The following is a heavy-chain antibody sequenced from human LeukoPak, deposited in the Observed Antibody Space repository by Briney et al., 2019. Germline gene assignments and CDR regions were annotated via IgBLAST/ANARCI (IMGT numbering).Heavy chain of an antibody. V-gene: IGHV1-2*02. CDR1: GYTFTGYY. CDR2: INPNSGGT. CDR3: ARMYYYDSSGYYEGFDY. D-gene: IGHD3-22*01. J-gene: IGHJ4*02. Sequence: ASVKVSCKASGYTFTGYYIHWVRQAPGQGLEWMGWINPNSGGTNYAQKFQGRVTMTRDTSISTAYMELSRLRSDDTAVYYCARMYYYDSSGYYEGFDYWGQGTLVTVSS.